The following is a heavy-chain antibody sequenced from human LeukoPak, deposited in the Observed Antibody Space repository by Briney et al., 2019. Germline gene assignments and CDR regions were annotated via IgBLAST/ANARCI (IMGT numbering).Heavy chain of an antibody. CDR2: ISASGSNP. D-gene: IGHD6-13*01. CDR3: AKDQSSWYYFDY. Sequence: GGSLRLSCAASGFAFGSYGMSWVRQAPGKGLEWVAAISASGSNPHYSDSVKGRFLISRDNSKNTLYLQMNSLRAEDTAVYYCAKDQSSWYYFDYWGQGTLVTVSS. J-gene: IGHJ4*02. V-gene: IGHV3-23*01. CDR1: GFAFGSYG.